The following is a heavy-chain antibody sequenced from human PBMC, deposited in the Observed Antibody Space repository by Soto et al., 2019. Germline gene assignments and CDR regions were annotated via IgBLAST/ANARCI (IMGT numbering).Heavy chain of an antibody. CDR3: ARAGGSGTYYISDY. D-gene: IGHD3-10*01. CDR2: ISAYNGNI. CDR1: GYTFTNYG. Sequence: GASVNVSCKASGYTFTNYGIIWVRQAPGQGLEWMGWISAYNGNINYAQKVQGRVTMTTDTSTSTAYMELRSLRSDDTAVYYCARAGGSGTYYISDYWGQGTLVTVS. V-gene: IGHV1-18*01. J-gene: IGHJ4*02.